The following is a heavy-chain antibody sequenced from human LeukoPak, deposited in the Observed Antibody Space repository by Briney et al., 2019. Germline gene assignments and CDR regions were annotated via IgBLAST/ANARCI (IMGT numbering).Heavy chain of an antibody. CDR3: ARNFAEAFDI. V-gene: IGHV3-74*01. Sequence: GGSLRLSCAASGFTFSSYWMHWVRQAPGKGLVWVSRINSDGSTTHYADSVKGRFTISRDNAMSSLNLQMNSLRGEDTATYYCARNFAEAFDIWGQGTMVTVSS. CDR2: INSDGSTT. J-gene: IGHJ3*02. CDR1: GFTFSSYW.